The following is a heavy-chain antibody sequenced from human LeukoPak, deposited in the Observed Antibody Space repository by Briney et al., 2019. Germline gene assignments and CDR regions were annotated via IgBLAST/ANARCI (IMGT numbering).Heavy chain of an antibody. CDR3: AKGPLRGTATAIDY. D-gene: IGHD5-18*01. CDR1: GDTFSSYA. J-gene: IGHJ4*02. V-gene: IGHV1-69*13. Sequence: ASVKVSCKASGDTFSSYAISWVRDAPGQGLEWRVGIIPIFGTANYAQKFQGRVTITADESTGTAYMELSSLRSKDTAVYYCAKGPLRGTATAIDYWGQGTLVTVSS. CDR2: IIPIFGTA.